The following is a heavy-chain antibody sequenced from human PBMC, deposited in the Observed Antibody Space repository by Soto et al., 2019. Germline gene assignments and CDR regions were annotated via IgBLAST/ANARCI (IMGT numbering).Heavy chain of an antibody. J-gene: IGHJ4*02. CDR1: GAFISRYY. CDR2: MYYSGNA. CDR3: AREYPVHSAYFDY. D-gene: IGHD1-26*01. V-gene: IGHV4-59*01. Sequence: SETLSLTCTVSGAFISRYYWSWIRQSPGKGLEWIGYMYYSGNANYNPSLRSRITISVDTSKNQFSLNLNSVTAADTAVYYCAREYPVHSAYFDYWGQGILVTFSS.